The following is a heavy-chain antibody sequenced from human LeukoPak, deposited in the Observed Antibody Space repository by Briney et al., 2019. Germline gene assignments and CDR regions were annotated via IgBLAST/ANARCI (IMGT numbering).Heavy chain of an antibody. CDR1: GFTFSSYW. CDR3: AKGLHSSGLELGDY. CDR2: IKQDGSEK. D-gene: IGHD6-19*01. J-gene: IGHJ4*02. V-gene: IGHV3-7*03. Sequence: GGSLRLSCAASGFTFSSYWMSWVRQAPGKGLEWVANIKQDGSEKYYVDSVKGRFTISRDNAKNSLYLQMNSLRAEDTALYYCAKGLHSSGLELGDYWGQGTLVTVSS.